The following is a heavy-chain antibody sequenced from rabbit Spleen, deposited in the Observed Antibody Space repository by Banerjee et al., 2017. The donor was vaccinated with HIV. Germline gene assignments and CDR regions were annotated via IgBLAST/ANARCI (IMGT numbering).Heavy chain of an antibody. D-gene: IGHD8-1*01. CDR1: GFSFSSGYD. V-gene: IGHV1S40*01. J-gene: IGHJ6*01. Sequence: QQLVESGGGLVKPGASLTLTCTASGFSFSSGYDMCWVRQAPGKGLEWIACIAVGSGGFTYYANWAKGRFTISKTSSTTVTLQMTSLTAADTATYFCARDTGTSFSSYGMDLWGPGTLVTVS. CDR2: IAVGSGGFT. CDR3: ARDTGTSFSSYGMDL.